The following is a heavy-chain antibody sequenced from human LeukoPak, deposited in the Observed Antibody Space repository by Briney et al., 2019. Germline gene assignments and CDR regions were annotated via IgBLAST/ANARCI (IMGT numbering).Heavy chain of an antibody. J-gene: IGHJ2*01. CDR2: IYYSGST. CDR1: GGSINSYY. CDR3: ASSSWYLRRYFDL. Sequence: SETLSLTCSVSGGSINSYYWSWIRQPPGRGLEWIGYIYYSGSTNYNPSLKSRVTISVDTSKNQFSLKLSSVTAADTAVYYCASSSWYLRRYFDLWGRGTLVTVSS. D-gene: IGHD6-13*01. V-gene: IGHV4-59*01.